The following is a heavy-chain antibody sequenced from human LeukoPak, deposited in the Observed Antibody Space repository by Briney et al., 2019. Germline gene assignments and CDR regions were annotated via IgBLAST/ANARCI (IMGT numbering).Heavy chain of an antibody. CDR2: IYYSGSP. V-gene: IGHV4-30-4*01. J-gene: IGHJ4*02. CDR3: ARDRDSNYFGY. D-gene: IGHD4-11*01. Sequence: PSETLSLTCTVSGGSISSGDYYWSWIRQPPGKGLEWIGYIYYSGSPYYNPSLKSRVTISVDTSKNQFSLKLSSVTAADTAVYYCARDRDSNYFGYWGQGTLVTVSS. CDR1: GGSISSGDYY.